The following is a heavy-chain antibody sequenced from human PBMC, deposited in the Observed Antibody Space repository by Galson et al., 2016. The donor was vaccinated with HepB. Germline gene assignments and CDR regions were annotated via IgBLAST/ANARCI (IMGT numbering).Heavy chain of an antibody. CDR1: STSISSYY. V-gene: IGHV4-59*08. D-gene: IGHD6-19*01. CDR2: IYYSGST. J-gene: IGHJ3*02. CDR3: ARTVNSGWYGDALDI. Sequence: EPLSLTCTVSSTSISSYYWSWIRQPPGKGLEWIGYIYYSGSTNYDPSLKRRVTISVDTSKNQFSLKLSPVTAADTAVYYCARTVNSGWYGDALDIWGQGTMVTVSS.